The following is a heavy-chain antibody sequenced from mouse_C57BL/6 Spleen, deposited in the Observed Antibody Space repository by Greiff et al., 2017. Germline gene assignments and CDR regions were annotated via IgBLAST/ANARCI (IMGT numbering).Heavy chain of an antibody. CDR3: ARGGFNWDFDY. CDR1: GYTFPSSW. J-gene: IGHJ2*01. Sequence: QVQLQQPGAELVRPGSSVKLSCQASGYTFPSSWMHWVKQRPIHGLDWIGNIDPSASETHYTQQLQDKATLTVDNSSRTAYMQLSSLTSEDSAVYYWARGGFNWDFDYWGQGTTLTVSS. CDR2: IDPSASET. D-gene: IGHD4-1*01. V-gene: IGHV1-52*01.